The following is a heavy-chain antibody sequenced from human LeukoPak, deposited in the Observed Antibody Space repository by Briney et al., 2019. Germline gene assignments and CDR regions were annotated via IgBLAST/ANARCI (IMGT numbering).Heavy chain of an antibody. J-gene: IGHJ4*02. Sequence: SETLSLTCTVSGGSISSYYWSWIRQPAGKGLEWIGRIYTSGSTNYNPSLKSRVTMSVDTSKNQFSLKLSSVTAADTAVYYCAKHPSPVLGGGSYFDYWGQGILVTVSS. D-gene: IGHD3-16*01. CDR1: GGSISSYY. CDR3: AKHPSPVLGGGSYFDY. V-gene: IGHV4-4*07. CDR2: IYTSGST.